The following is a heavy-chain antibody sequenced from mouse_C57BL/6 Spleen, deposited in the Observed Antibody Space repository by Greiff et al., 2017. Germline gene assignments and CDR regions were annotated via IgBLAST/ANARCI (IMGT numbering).Heavy chain of an antibody. J-gene: IGHJ2*01. Sequence: DVHLVESGGGLVQPGGSMKLSCVASGFTFSNYWMNWVRQSPEKGLEWVAQIRLKSDNYATHYAESVKGRFTISRDDSKSSVYLQMNNLRAEDTGIYYCTGGATVVAYYFDYWGQGTTLTVSS. CDR3: TGGATVVAYYFDY. D-gene: IGHD1-1*01. CDR2: IRLKSDNYAT. CDR1: GFTFSNYW. V-gene: IGHV6-3*01.